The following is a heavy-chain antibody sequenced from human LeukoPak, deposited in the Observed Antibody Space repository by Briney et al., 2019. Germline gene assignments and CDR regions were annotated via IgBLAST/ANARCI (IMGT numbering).Heavy chain of an antibody. CDR3: AKDAAPIVVVPAAIPNWFDP. CDR2: IRYDGSNK. Sequence: PGGSLRLSCAASGFTFSSYGMHWVRQAPGKGLEWVAFIRYDGSNKYYADSVKGRFTISRDNSKNTLYLQMNSLRAEDTAVYYCAKDAAPIVVVPAAIPNWFDPWGQGTLVTVSS. CDR1: GFTFSSYG. J-gene: IGHJ5*02. V-gene: IGHV3-30*02. D-gene: IGHD2-2*01.